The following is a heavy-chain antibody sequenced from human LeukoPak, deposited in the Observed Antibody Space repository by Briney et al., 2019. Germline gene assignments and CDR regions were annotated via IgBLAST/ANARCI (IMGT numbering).Heavy chain of an antibody. CDR1: GYTFTSYY. Sequence: ASVKVSCKASGYTFTSYYMHWVRHAPGQGLERMLIINPSGGSTNYAQKLQDRVTMTRDTSTSTVYMELSSLRSEDTAVYYCARDPRYGSGQTWFDPWGQGTLVTVSS. D-gene: IGHD3-10*01. CDR3: ARDPRYGSGQTWFDP. CDR2: INPSGGST. J-gene: IGHJ5*02. V-gene: IGHV1-46*01.